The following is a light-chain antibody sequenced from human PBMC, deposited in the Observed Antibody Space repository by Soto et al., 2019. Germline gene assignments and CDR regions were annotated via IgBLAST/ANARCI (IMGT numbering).Light chain of an antibody. Sequence: DIQMTQSPSSLSASVGDRVTITCRASQSISNYLNWYQQKPGKAPKILISAASSLRSGVPSRFSGSGSGTDFTPAISCRQPEEFASYDWEQGHGTFGQWTKWEI. J-gene: IGKJ1*01. CDR2: AAS. CDR3: EQGHGT. V-gene: IGKV1-39*01. CDR1: QSISNY.